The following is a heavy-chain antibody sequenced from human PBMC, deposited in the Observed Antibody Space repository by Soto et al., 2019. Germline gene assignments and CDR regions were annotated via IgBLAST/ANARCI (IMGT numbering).Heavy chain of an antibody. D-gene: IGHD1-26*01. Sequence: GESLKISCKGSGYSFTSYWISWVRQMPGKGLEWMGRIDPSDSYTNYSPSFQGHVTISADKSISTAYLQWSSLKASDTAMYYCARHVGGAYYYYGMDVWGQGTTVTVSS. CDR2: IDPSDSYT. CDR1: GYSFTSYW. J-gene: IGHJ6*02. V-gene: IGHV5-10-1*01. CDR3: ARHVGGAYYYYGMDV.